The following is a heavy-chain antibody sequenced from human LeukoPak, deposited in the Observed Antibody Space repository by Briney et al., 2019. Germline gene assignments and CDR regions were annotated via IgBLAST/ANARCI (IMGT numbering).Heavy chain of an antibody. D-gene: IGHD6-25*01. J-gene: IGHJ6*03. CDR3: ARNERRAQKDTYYAYFYYMDV. CDR1: GGSMSTYY. V-gene: IGHV4-4*07. Sequence: SETLSLTCTVSGGSMSTYYWTWIRQPAGKGLEWIGRIYSSGSTNYNPSLKSRVTVSVDTSRNQFSLKLSSATAADTAVYYCARNERRAQKDTYYAYFYYMDVWGKGSTVTVSS. CDR2: IYSSGST.